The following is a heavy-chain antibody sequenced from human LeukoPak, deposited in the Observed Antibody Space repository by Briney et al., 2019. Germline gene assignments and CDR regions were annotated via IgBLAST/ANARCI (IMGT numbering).Heavy chain of an antibody. Sequence: PSETLSLTCTVSGYSISGGYYWSWIRQPPGKGLEWIGNIYYSGSTNYNPSLKSRVTISVDTSKNQFSLKLSSVTAADTAVYYCTRGSIAYYYMDVWGKGTTVTISS. D-gene: IGHD3-22*01. J-gene: IGHJ6*03. CDR2: IYYSGST. CDR3: TRGSIAYYYMDV. V-gene: IGHV4-61*08. CDR1: GYSISGGYY.